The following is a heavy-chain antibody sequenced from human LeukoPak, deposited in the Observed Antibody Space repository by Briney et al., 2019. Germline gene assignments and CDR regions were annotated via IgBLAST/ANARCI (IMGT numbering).Heavy chain of an antibody. CDR2: ISDSGDFT. Sequence: QPGGPLRLSCAASGSTFSSIAMSGVRQAPGKGLGWVSIISDSGDFTYYADSVKGRFTISRDNSKKTLFVQMSSLSAEDTAVYYCAKGSRQFSRDKAGPIDYWGQGTLVTVSS. CDR3: AKGSRQFSRDKAGPIDY. V-gene: IGHV3-23*01. J-gene: IGHJ4*02. CDR1: GSTFSSIA. D-gene: IGHD6-19*01.